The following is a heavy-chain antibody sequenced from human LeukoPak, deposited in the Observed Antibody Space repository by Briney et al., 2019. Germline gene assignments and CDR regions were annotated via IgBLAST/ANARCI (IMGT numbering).Heavy chain of an antibody. CDR3: ARHYGGNPDPFDY. V-gene: IGHV1-69*13. CDR1: GGTFSSYA. Sequence: GASVKVSCKASGGTFSSYAISWVRQAPGQGLEWMGGIIPILGTANYAQKFQGRVTITADESTSTAYMELSSLRSEDTAVYYCARHYGGNPDPFDYWGQGTLVTVSS. CDR2: IIPILGTA. D-gene: IGHD4-23*01. J-gene: IGHJ4*02.